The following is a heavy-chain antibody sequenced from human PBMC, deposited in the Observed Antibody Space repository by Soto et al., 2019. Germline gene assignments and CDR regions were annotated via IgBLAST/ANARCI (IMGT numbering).Heavy chain of an antibody. V-gene: IGHV4-59*08. CDR3: ARHGPIGAAGTVFDY. D-gene: IGHD6-13*01. Sequence: PSETLSLTCTVSGGSISSYYWSWIRQPPGKGLEWIGYIYYSGSTNYNPSLKSRVTISVDTSKNQFSLKLSSVTAADTAVYYCARHGPIGAAGTVFDYWGQGTLVTVSS. CDR1: GGSISSYY. CDR2: IYYSGST. J-gene: IGHJ4*02.